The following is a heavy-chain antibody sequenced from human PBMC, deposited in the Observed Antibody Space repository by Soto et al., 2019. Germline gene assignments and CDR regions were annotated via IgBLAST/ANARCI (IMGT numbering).Heavy chain of an antibody. Sequence: QVQLQESGPGLVKPSQTLSLTCTVSGGSISSGYYYWSWIRQPPGKGLEWIGYIYYSGSTYYNPSLRSRVTISLDTSKNQFSLKLSSVTAADTAVYYCAREDNYGDYFPSWGQGTLVTVSS. V-gene: IGHV4-30-4*01. J-gene: IGHJ4*02. CDR2: IYYSGST. CDR3: AREDNYGDYFPS. CDR1: GGSISSGYYY. D-gene: IGHD4-17*01.